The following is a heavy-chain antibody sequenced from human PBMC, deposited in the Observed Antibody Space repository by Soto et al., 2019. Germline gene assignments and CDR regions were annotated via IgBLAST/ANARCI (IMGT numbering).Heavy chain of an antibody. Sequence: GGSLRLSCTFTFNSYSLNWVRQAPGKGLEWVSSISSGSAYIKYADSVKDRFTISRDNANNLLYLQMSSLRVDDTAVYYCTRDQGGSYDSWFDPWGQGTLVTVSS. J-gene: IGHJ5*02. D-gene: IGHD1-26*01. CDR3: TRDQGGSYDSWFDP. V-gene: IGHV3-21*06. CDR2: ISSGSAYI. CDR1: TFNSYS.